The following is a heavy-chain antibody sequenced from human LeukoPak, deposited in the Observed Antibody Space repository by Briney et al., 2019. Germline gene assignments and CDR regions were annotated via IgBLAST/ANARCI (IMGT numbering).Heavy chain of an antibody. CDR3: ARHSRARREDPSGIFGVVIHLPNWFDP. J-gene: IGHJ5*02. D-gene: IGHD3-3*01. Sequence: PSETLSLTCTVSGGSISSSSYYWGWIRQPPGKGLEWIGSIYYSGSTYYNPSLKSRVTISVDTSKNQFSLKLSSVTAADTAVYYCARHSRARREDPSGIFGVVIHLPNWFDPWGQGTLVTVSS. CDR2: IYYSGST. CDR1: GGSISSSSYY. V-gene: IGHV4-39*01.